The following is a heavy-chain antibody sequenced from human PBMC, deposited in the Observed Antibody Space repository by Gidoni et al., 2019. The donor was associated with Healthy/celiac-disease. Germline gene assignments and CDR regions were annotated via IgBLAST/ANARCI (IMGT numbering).Heavy chain of an antibody. CDR3: ARDDPYCSSTSCLYYYYGMDV. Sequence: EVQLVESGGGLVQPGGSLRLSCAASGFTFSSYWMSWVRQAPGKGLEWVANIKQDGSEKYYVDSVKGRFTISRDNAKNSLYLQMNSLRAEDTAVYYCARDDPYCSSTSCLYYYYGMDVWGQGTTVTVSS. V-gene: IGHV3-7*01. CDR2: IKQDGSEK. J-gene: IGHJ6*02. CDR1: GFTFSSYW. D-gene: IGHD2-2*01.